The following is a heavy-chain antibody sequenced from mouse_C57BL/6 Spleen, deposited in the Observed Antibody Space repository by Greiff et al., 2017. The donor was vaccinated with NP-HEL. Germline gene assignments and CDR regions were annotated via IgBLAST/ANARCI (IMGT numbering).Heavy chain of an antibody. V-gene: IGHV1-19*01. CDR3: ARGYGNYWYFDV. J-gene: IGHJ1*03. D-gene: IGHD2-1*01. CDR2: INPYNGGT. Sequence: EVKLQESGPVLVKPGASVKMSCKASGYTFTDYYMNWVKQSHGKSLEWIGVINPYNGGTSYNQKFKGKATLTVDKSSSTAYMELNSLTSEDSAVYYCARGYGNYWYFDVWGTGTTVTVSS. CDR1: GYTFTDYY.